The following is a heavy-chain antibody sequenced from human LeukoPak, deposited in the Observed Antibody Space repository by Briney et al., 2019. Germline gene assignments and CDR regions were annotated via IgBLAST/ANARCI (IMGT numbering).Heavy chain of an antibody. CDR3: ARETSIPVARPDAFDI. V-gene: IGHV1-46*01. Sequence: ASVKVSCEASGYTFTGYYMHWVRQAPGQGLEWMGIINPSGGSTTYAQKFQGRVTMTRDMSTSTVYMELSSLRPEDTAVYYCARETSIPVARPDAFDIWGQGTMVTVSS. D-gene: IGHD6-19*01. CDR1: GYTFTGYY. CDR2: INPSGGST. J-gene: IGHJ3*02.